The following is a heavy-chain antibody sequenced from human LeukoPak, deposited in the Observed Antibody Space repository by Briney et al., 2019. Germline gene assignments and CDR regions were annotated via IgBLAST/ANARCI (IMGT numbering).Heavy chain of an antibody. Sequence: PGGSLRLSCAAPGFTFSSYEMNLGRQAPGKGLGRVSYISSSGSTIYYADSVKGRFTISRDNAKNSLYLQMNSLRAEDTAVYYCAELGITMIGGVWGKGTTVTISS. J-gene: IGHJ6*04. V-gene: IGHV3-48*03. CDR3: AELGITMIGGV. D-gene: IGHD3-10*02. CDR2: ISSSGSTI. CDR1: GFTFSSYE.